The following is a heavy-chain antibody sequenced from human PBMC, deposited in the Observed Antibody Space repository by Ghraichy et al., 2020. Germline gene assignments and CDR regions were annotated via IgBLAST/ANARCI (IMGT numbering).Heavy chain of an antibody. V-gene: IGHV3-74*01. Sequence: GESLRLSCVATGFGFNAHWMHWVRQVPGKGLVWVARIDSYGGKTDYADSVKGRFTVSRDNAGNTLYLQMNSLRVEDSAVYYCTRIVSGTYGNWGQGTLVTVSS. CDR3: TRIVSGTYGN. CDR2: IDSYGGKT. J-gene: IGHJ4*02. D-gene: IGHD1-26*01. CDR1: GFGFNAHW.